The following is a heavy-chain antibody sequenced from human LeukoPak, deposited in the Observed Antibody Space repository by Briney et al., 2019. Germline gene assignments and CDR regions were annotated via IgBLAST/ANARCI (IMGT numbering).Heavy chain of an antibody. V-gene: IGHV3-21*01. D-gene: IGHD4-17*01. Sequence: KPGGSLRLSCAASGFTFSSYSMNWVRQAPGKGLEWVSSISSSSSYIYYADSVKGRFTISRDNAKNSLYLQMNSLRAEDTAVYYCARDRGYGIYGDYHYWGQGTLVTVSS. CDR1: GFTFSSYS. CDR2: ISSSSSYI. CDR3: ARDRGYGIYGDYHY. J-gene: IGHJ4*02.